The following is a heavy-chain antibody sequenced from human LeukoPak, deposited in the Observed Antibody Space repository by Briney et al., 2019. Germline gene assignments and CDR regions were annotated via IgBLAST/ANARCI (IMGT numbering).Heavy chain of an antibody. J-gene: IGHJ3*02. V-gene: IGHV1-46*03. CDR1: GYTFTSYY. D-gene: IGHD6-13*01. Sequence: ASVKVSCKASGYTFTSYYMHWVLQAPGQGLEWMGIINPSGGSTSYAQKFQGRVTMTRDTSTSTVYMELSSLRSEDTAVYYCARAAAGYFYAFDIWGQGTMVTVSS. CDR2: INPSGGST. CDR3: ARAAAGYFYAFDI.